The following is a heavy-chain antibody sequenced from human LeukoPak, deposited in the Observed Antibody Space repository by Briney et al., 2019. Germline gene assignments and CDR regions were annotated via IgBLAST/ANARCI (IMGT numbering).Heavy chain of an antibody. V-gene: IGHV4-4*07. CDR3: ARDAYYYGSGSYPFDP. Sequence: PSETLSLTCTVSGGSISSYYWSWIRQPAGEGLEWIGRIYTSGSTNYNPSLKGRVTMSVDTSKNQFSLKLNSVTAADTAVYYCARDAYYYGSGSYPFDPWGQGTLVTVSS. CDR2: IYTSGST. D-gene: IGHD3-10*01. J-gene: IGHJ5*02. CDR1: GGSISSYY.